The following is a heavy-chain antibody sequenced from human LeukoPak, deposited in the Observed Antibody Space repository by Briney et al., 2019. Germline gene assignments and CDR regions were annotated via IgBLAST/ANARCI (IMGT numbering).Heavy chain of an antibody. J-gene: IGHJ3*02. D-gene: IGHD2-15*01. V-gene: IGHV3-9*01. CDR3: ARATTPLVGDAFDI. CDR2: ISWNSATI. Sequence: GGSLRLSCAASGFTFDDHAMHWVRLAPGKGLEWVSGISWNSATIVYADSVKGRFTISRGNSKNTLYLQMNSLTSEDTAVYYCARATTPLVGDAFDIWGQGTMVTVSS. CDR1: GFTFDDHA.